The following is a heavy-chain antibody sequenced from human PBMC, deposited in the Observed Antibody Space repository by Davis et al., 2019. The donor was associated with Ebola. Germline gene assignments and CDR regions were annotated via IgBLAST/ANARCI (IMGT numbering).Heavy chain of an antibody. CDR2: INPNSRGT. D-gene: IGHD5-18*01. Sequence: ASVTVSCQASGYTFSDYFMHWVRQAPGQGLEWMGWINPNSRGTHYAQKFQNEVRLSRDTSINTVYMELIGLTSDDTAVYYCARDGGDSYGYWYFNLWGRGTVVTVSS. CDR1: GYTFSDYF. V-gene: IGHV1-2*02. CDR3: ARDGGDSYGYWYFNL. J-gene: IGHJ2*01.